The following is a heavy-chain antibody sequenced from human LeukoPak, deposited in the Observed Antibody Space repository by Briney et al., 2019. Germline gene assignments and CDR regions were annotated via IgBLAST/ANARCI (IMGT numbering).Heavy chain of an antibody. V-gene: IGHV3-53*01. CDR2: IYSGGST. J-gene: IGHJ5*02. D-gene: IGHD6-13*01. Sequence: GGSLRLSCAASGFTVSSNYMSWVRQAPGKGLEWVSVIYSGGSTYYADSVKGRFTISRDNSKNTLYLQMNSLRAEDTAVYYCARGYSSSWYVWFDPWGQGTLVTVSS. CDR3: ARGYSSSWYVWFDP. CDR1: GFTVSSNY.